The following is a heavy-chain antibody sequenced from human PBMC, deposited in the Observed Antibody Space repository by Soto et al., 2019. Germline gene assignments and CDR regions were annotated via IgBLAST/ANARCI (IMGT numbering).Heavy chain of an antibody. Sequence: QVQLVQSGAEVKKPGASVNVSCKASGFTFIKYAMHWVRQAPGQRPEWMGWINAGNGNTRYSQRWQGRVTITSDTSASTVYMDLSSLRSEDTAVYYCARDYADIAVAGIPLLAHWGQGTLVTVSS. V-gene: IGHV1-3*01. CDR2: INAGNGNT. CDR1: GFTFIKYA. J-gene: IGHJ4*01. D-gene: IGHD6-19*01. CDR3: ARDYADIAVAGIPLLAH.